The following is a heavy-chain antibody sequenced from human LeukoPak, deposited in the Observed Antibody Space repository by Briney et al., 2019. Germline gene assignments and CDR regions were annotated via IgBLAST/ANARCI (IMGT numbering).Heavy chain of an antibody. Sequence: SETLSLTCTVSGGSISSGGYYWSWIRQHPGKGLEWIGYIYYSGSTYYNPSLKSRVTISVDTSKNQFSLKLSSVTAADTAVYYCARGPGAVAPFDYWGQGTLVTVSS. CDR3: ARGPGAVAPFDY. CDR1: GGSISSGGYY. D-gene: IGHD6-19*01. J-gene: IGHJ4*02. V-gene: IGHV4-31*03. CDR2: IYYSGST.